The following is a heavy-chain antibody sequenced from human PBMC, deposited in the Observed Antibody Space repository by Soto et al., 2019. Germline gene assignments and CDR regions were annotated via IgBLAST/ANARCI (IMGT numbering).Heavy chain of an antibody. CDR1: GGTFSSYA. CDR3: ARESSEIVVVPAAISPRPVYYYYGMDV. Sequence: GASVKVSCKASGGTFSSYAISWVRQAPGQGLEWMGGIIPIFGTANYAQKFQGRVTITADESTSTAYMELSSLRFEDTAVYYCARESSEIVVVPAAISPRPVYYYYGMDVWGQGTTVTVSS. CDR2: IIPIFGTA. D-gene: IGHD2-2*01. J-gene: IGHJ6*02. V-gene: IGHV1-69*13.